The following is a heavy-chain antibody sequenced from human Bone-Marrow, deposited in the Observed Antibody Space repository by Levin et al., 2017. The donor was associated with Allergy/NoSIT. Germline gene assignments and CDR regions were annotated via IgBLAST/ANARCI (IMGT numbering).Heavy chain of an antibody. CDR3: ARAALTTVTTNWFDP. D-gene: IGHD4-17*01. CDR2: IYYSGST. Sequence: ASETLSLTCTVSGGSISSYYWSWIRQPPGKGLEWIGYIYYSGSTNYNPSLKSRVTISVDTSKNQFSLKLSSVTAADTAVYYCARAALTTVTTNWFDPWGQGTLVTVSS. V-gene: IGHV4-59*01. CDR1: GGSISSYY. J-gene: IGHJ5*02.